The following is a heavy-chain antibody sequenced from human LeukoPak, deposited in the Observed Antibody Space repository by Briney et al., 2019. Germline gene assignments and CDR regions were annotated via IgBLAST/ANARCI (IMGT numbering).Heavy chain of an antibody. CDR2: IWHDGSAE. CDR1: GFIFSGSG. Sequence: GRALRLSCAASGFIFSGSGMYWVRQAPGKGLGWAAVIWHDGSAEFYADSVKGRFSISRDNSKSTVYLQMNSLRVEDTALYYCARDYRGGWSGYLDYWGQGILVTVSS. CDR3: ARDYRGGWSGYLDY. D-gene: IGHD6-19*01. V-gene: IGHV3-33*07. J-gene: IGHJ4*02.